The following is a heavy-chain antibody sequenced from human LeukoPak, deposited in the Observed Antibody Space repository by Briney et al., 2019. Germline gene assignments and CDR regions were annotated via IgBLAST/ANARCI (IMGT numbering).Heavy chain of an antibody. CDR3: ARVLGIAAAGTGWFDP. CDR1: GFTFDDYA. J-gene: IGHJ5*02. D-gene: IGHD6-13*01. V-gene: IGHV3-9*01. Sequence: PGGSLRLSCAASGFTFDDYAMHWVRQAPGKGLEWVSGITWNSDNIEYADSVKGRFTISRDNAKNSLYLQMNSLRAEDTAVYYCARVLGIAAAGTGWFDPWGQGTLVTVSS. CDR2: ITWNSDNI.